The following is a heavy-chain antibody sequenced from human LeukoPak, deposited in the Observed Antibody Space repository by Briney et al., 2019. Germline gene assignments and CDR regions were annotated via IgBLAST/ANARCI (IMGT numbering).Heavy chain of an antibody. CDR3: ATLYGSQRADGD. CDR1: WFIVSNNY. V-gene: IGHV3-53*01. J-gene: IGHJ1*01. Sequence: PGGSLRLSCAASWFIVSNNYMRWVRQAPGKGLEWVSAIYGGDSTEYADSVKGRFTISTDNSKNTLYLQMNSLRTEDTAVYYCATLYGSQRADGDWGQGILVTVSS. D-gene: IGHD2-8*01. CDR2: IYGGDST.